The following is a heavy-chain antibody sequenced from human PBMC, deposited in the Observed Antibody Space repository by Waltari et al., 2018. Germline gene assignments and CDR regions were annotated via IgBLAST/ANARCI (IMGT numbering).Heavy chain of an antibody. CDR1: GGTSSSYA. J-gene: IGHJ3*02. V-gene: IGHV1-69*13. D-gene: IGHD2-2*01. CDR2: IIPIFGTA. CDR3: AKVVPAAMRPGVGAFDI. Sequence: QVQLVQSGAEVKKPGSSVKVSCKASGGTSSSYAISWVRQAPGQGLEWMGGIIPIFGTANYAQKFQGRVTITADESTSTAYMELSSLRSEDTAVYYCAKVVPAAMRPGVGAFDIWGQGTMVTVSS.